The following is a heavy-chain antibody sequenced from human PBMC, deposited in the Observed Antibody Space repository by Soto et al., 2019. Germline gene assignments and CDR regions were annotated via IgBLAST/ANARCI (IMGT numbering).Heavy chain of an antibody. Sequence: GGSLRLSCAASGFTVSSKYMNWVRQAPGKGLEWVSLINTAGDTHYADSVKGRFTISRDNSRNTLYLQMNSLRADDTAVYYCARDGIGGTAFRGFLDYWGQGTLVTVSS. V-gene: IGHV3-66*01. D-gene: IGHD1-7*01. J-gene: IGHJ4*02. CDR2: INTAGDT. CDR1: GFTVSSKY. CDR3: ARDGIGGTAFRGFLDY.